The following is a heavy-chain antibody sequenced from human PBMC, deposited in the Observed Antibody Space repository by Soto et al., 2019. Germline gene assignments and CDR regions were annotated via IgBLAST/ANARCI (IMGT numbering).Heavy chain of an antibody. J-gene: IGHJ4*02. V-gene: IGHV1-69*08. CDR1: GGTFSSYT. CDR2: IIPILGIA. CDR3: AREEGSVWIQL. D-gene: IGHD5-18*01. Sequence: QVQLVQSGAEVKKPGSSVKVSCKASGGTFSSYTISWVRQATGQGLEWMGRIIPILGIANYAQKFQGRVTITADKSTSTAYMELSSLRSEDTAVYYCAREEGSVWIQLWGQGTLVTVSS.